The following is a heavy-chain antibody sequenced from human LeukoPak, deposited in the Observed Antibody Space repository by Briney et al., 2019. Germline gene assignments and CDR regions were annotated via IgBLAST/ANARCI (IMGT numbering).Heavy chain of an antibody. CDR1: GFTFSSYS. D-gene: IGHD3-16*01. V-gene: IGHV3-21*01. Sequence: PGGSLRLSCAASGFTFSSYSMNWVSHAPGKGLEWVSSISSSSSYIYYADSVKGRFTISRDNAKNSLYLQMNSLRAEDTAVYYCARYDYVWGSWSLDYWGQGILVTVSS. J-gene: IGHJ4*02. CDR3: ARYDYVWGSWSLDY. CDR2: ISSSSSYI.